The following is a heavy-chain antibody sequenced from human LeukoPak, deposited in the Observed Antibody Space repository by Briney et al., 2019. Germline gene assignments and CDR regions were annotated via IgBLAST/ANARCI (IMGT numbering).Heavy chain of an antibody. V-gene: IGHV4-34*01. CDR1: GGSFSGYY. CDR2: INHSGST. J-gene: IGHJ4*02. D-gene: IGHD2-2*01. CDR3: ARGGDYCSSTSCPPPVVRKPKNFDY. Sequence: PSETLSLTCAVYGGSFSGYYWSWIRQPPGKGLEWIGEINHSGSTNYNPSLKSRVTISVDTSKNQFSLKLSSVTAADTAVYYCARGGDYCSSTSCPPPVVRKPKNFDYWGQGTLVTVSS.